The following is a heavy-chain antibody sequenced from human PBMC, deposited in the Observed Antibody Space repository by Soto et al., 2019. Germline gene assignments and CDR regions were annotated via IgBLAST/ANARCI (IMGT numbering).Heavy chain of an antibody. CDR1: GYTFTSYD. V-gene: IGHV1-8*01. J-gene: IGHJ4*02. Sequence: QVQLVQSGAEVKKPGASVKVSCKASGYTFTSYDINWVRQATGQGLEWMGWMNPNSGNTGYAQKFQGRVTMTTHTSISTAYMELGSLRSEDSGEYCCARSGRRATGTRAPIGYRGQGTLVTLSS. D-gene: IGHD4-4*01. CDR2: MNPNSGNT. CDR3: ARSGRRATGTRAPIGY.